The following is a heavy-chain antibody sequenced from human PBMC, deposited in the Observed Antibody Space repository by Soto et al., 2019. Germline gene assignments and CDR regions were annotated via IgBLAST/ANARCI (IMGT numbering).Heavy chain of an antibody. CDR2: IHYSGST. CDR3: ARHYCSGSKCYYFDY. Sequence: PSETQSLRNSVAGGTIGGYDCSCIRQPPGKGLEWIGYIHYSGSTNYNPSLQSRVTISVDTSKNQFSLKLNSVTAADTAVYYCARHYCSGSKCYYFDYWGQGTPVTVSS. D-gene: IGHD2-15*01. CDR1: GGTIGGYD. J-gene: IGHJ4*02. V-gene: IGHV4-59*08.